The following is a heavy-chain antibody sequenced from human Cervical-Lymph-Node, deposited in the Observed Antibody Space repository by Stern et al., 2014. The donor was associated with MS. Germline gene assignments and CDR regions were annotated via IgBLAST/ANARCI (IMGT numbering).Heavy chain of an antibody. Sequence: QVQLVESGSELKKPGASVKVTCKASGYTFTRNALNWVRQAPGQRLEWMGWINTNTGNATYAQGFTGRFVFPLDTSVSTAYLQISSLKAEDTAVYYCARVKPAAILDYWGQGTLVTVSS. J-gene: IGHJ4*02. CDR1: GYTFTRNA. D-gene: IGHD2-2*01. V-gene: IGHV7-4-1*02. CDR2: INTNTGNA. CDR3: ARVKPAAILDY.